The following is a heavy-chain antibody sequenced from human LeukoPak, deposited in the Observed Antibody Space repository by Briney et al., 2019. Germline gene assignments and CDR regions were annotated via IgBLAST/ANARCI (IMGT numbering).Heavy chain of an antibody. V-gene: IGHV4-38-2*02. CDR3: ARSHVRSYYDFWSGYYWSI. CDR1: GGSISSSNW. D-gene: IGHD3-3*01. Sequence: SETLSLTCTVSGGSISSSNWWSWIRQPPGKGLEWIGSIYHSGSTYYNPSLKSRVTISVDTSKNQFSLKLSSVTAADTAVYYCARSHVRSYYDFWSGYYWSIWGQGTMVTVSS. J-gene: IGHJ3*02. CDR2: IYHSGST.